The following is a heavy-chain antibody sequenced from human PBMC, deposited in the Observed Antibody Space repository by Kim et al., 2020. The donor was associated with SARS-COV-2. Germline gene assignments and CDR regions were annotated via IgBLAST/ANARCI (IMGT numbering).Heavy chain of an antibody. V-gene: IGHV3-11*01. Sequence: GGSLRLSCTVSGFTFTDYYMSWIRQAPGKGLEWIGYISNGGLTRYYIHSVEGRFAISRDNTKNSLYLQLNSLSAEDTAVYYCARGGRATTIRGRQLPTHWYFDIWGRGTLVAVSP. CDR3: ARGGRATTIRGRQLPTHWYFDI. CDR2: ISNGGLTR. D-gene: IGHD1-1*01. J-gene: IGHJ2*01. CDR1: GFTFTDYY.